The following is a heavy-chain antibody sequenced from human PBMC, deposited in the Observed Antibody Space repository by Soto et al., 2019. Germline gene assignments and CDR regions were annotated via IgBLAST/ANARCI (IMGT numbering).Heavy chain of an antibody. D-gene: IGHD3-9*01. CDR1: GGSISSYY. J-gene: IGHJ3*02. CDR2: IYYSGST. Sequence: PSETLSLTCTVSGGSISSYYWSWIRQPPGKGLEWIGYIYYSGSTNYNPSLKSRVTISVDTSKNQFSLKLSSVTAADTAVYYCARRAPLGYDILTGYYNDAFDIWGQGTMVTVSS. V-gene: IGHV4-59*08. CDR3: ARRAPLGYDILTGYYNDAFDI.